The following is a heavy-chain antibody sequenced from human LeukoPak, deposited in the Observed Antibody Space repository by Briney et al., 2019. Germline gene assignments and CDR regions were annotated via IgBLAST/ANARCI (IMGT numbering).Heavy chain of an antibody. CDR3: AKSGGFQYSSGWPYYFDY. Sequence: GGSLRLSCAASGFTFDDYAMHWVRQAPGKGLEWVSGISWNSGSIGYADSVKGRFTISRDNAKNSLYLQMNSLRAEDTALYYCAKSGGFQYSSGWPYYFDYWGQGTLVTVSS. J-gene: IGHJ4*02. CDR2: ISWNSGSI. D-gene: IGHD6-19*01. CDR1: GFTFDDYA. V-gene: IGHV3-9*01.